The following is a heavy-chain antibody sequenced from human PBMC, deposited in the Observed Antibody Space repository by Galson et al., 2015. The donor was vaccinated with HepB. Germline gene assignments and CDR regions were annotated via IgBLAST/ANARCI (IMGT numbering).Heavy chain of an antibody. CDR3: ARDQGDGYSSGRWAY. D-gene: IGHD6-19*01. Sequence: SLRLSCAASGFTFSDYYMSWIRQAPGKGLEWVSYISSSSSYTNYADSVEGRFTISRDNAKNSLYLQMNSLRAEDTAVYYCARDQGDGYSSGRWAYWGQGTLVTVSS. CDR2: ISSSSSYT. J-gene: IGHJ4*02. CDR1: GFTFSDYY. V-gene: IGHV3-11*06.